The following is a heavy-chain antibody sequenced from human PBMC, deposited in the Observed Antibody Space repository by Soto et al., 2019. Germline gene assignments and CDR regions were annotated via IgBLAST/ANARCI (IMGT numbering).Heavy chain of an antibody. V-gene: IGHV3-33*01. CDR1: GFAFSNYG. D-gene: IGHD6-13*01. Sequence: QVHLVESGGGVVQPGRSLTLSCTASGFAFSNYGIHWVRQAPGRGLEWVAVIWSDGTKKLYAGSVRGRFTISRDNSKNTIYLQMNSLRAEDTAVYYCARDWWEEPAGKETVSQFDYWGQGTLVTVSS. CDR3: ARDWWEEPAGKETVSQFDY. J-gene: IGHJ4*02. CDR2: IWSDGTKK.